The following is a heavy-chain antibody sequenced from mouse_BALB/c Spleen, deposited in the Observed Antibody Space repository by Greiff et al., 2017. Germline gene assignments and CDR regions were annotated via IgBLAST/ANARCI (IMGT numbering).Heavy chain of an antibody. D-gene: IGHD2-1*01. CDR1: GFSLTSYG. CDR2: IWAGGST. Sequence: VQLQQSGPGLVQPSQSLSITCTVSGFSLTSYGVHWVRQSPGKGLEWLGVIWAGGSTNYNSALMSRLSISKDNSKSQVSLKMNSLQTDDTAMYYCATGNWDAMDYWGQGTSVTVSS. V-gene: IGHV2-9*02. CDR3: ATGNWDAMDY. J-gene: IGHJ4*01.